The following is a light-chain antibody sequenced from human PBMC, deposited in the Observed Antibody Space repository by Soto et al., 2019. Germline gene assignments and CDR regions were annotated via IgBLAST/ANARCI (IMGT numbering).Light chain of an antibody. V-gene: IGKV1-5*01. Sequence: DIQMTQSPSTLSASVGDRVTITCRASQSIGSWLAWYQQKPGKAPKLLIYDASSLESGVPSRFSGSGSGTAFTLTISSLQPHDFATYYCQQYNSYSETCGQGTKVEIK. J-gene: IGKJ1*01. CDR1: QSIGSW. CDR2: DAS. CDR3: QQYNSYSET.